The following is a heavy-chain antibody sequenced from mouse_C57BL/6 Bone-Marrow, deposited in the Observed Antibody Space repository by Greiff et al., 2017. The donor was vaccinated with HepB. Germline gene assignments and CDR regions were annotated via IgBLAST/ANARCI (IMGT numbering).Heavy chain of an antibody. Sequence: EVQRVESGGGLVQPKGSLKLSCAASGFTFNTYAMHWVRQAPGKGLEWVARIRSKSSNYATYYADSVKDRFTISRDDSQSVLYLQMNNLKTEDTAMYYCVRDGGTVVYFDYWGQGTTLTVSS. V-gene: IGHV10-3*01. CDR3: VRDGGTVVYFDY. J-gene: IGHJ2*01. CDR2: IRSKSSNYAT. CDR1: GFTFNTYA. D-gene: IGHD1-1*01.